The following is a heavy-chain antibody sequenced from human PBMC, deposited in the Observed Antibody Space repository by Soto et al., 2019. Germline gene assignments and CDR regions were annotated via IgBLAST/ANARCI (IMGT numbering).Heavy chain of an antibody. CDR2: INSDGSST. Sequence: EVQLVESGGGLVQPGGSLRLSCAASGFTFSSYWMHWVRQAPGKGLVWVSRINSDGSSTSYADSVKGRFTISRDNAKNTLYLKMNSLRAEDTAVYYWAREQRVAEFYFDLWGRGTLVTVSS. V-gene: IGHV3-74*01. D-gene: IGHD2-15*01. J-gene: IGHJ2*01. CDR3: AREQRVAEFYFDL. CDR1: GFTFSSYW.